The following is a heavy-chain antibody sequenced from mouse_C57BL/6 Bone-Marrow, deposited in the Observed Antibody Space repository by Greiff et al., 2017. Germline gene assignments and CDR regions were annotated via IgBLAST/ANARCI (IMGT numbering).Heavy chain of an antibody. CDR2: IDPSDSYT. Sequence: QVQLQQPGAELVKPGASVKLSCKASGYTFTSYWMQWVKQRPGQGLEWIGEIDPSDSYTNYNQKFKGKATLTVDTASSTAYMQLSSLTSEDSAVYYGEREVARPGAFDYWGQGTLVTVSA. J-gene: IGHJ3*01. CDR3: EREVARPGAFDY. V-gene: IGHV1-50*01. CDR1: GYTFTSYW. D-gene: IGHD1-1*01.